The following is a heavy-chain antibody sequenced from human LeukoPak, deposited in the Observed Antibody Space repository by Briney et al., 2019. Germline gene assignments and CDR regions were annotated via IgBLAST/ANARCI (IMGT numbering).Heavy chain of an antibody. J-gene: IGHJ6*02. CDR1: GFTFSSYG. D-gene: IGHD2-8*01. V-gene: IGHV3-30*03. CDR2: ISYDGSNK. Sequence: GGSLRLSCAASGFTFSSYGMHWVRQAPGKGLEWVAVISYDGSNKYYADSVKGRFTISRDNSKNTLYLQMNSLRAEDTAMYYCASLMVYEFANYYGMDVWGQGTTVTVSS. CDR3: ASLMVYEFANYYGMDV.